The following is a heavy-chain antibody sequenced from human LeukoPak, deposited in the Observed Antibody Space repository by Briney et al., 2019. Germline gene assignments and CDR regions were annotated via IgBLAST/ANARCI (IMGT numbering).Heavy chain of an antibody. CDR3: ARGGYYDSSGYLFDY. V-gene: IGHV4-38-2*02. D-gene: IGHD3-22*01. CDR2: IYHSGST. Sequence: SETLSLTCTVSGGSISSYYWGWIRQPPGKGLEWIGSIYHSGSTYYNPSLKSRVTISVDTSKNQFSLKLSSVTAADTAVYYCARGGYYDSSGYLFDYWGQGTLVTVSS. J-gene: IGHJ4*02. CDR1: GGSISSYY.